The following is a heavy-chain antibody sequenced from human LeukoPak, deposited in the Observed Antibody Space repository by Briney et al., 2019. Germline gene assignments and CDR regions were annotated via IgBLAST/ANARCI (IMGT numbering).Heavy chain of an antibody. CDR3: ARPRYSGSYYHFDY. CDR2: MNPNSGNT. CDR1: GGTFTSYD. D-gene: IGHD1-26*01. Sequence: GASVKVSCKASGGTFTSYDINWVRQATGQGLEWMGWMNPNSGNTGYAQKFQGRVTMTRNTSISTAYMELSSLRSEDTAVYYCARPRYSGSYYHFDYWGQGTLVTVSS. J-gene: IGHJ4*02. V-gene: IGHV1-8*01.